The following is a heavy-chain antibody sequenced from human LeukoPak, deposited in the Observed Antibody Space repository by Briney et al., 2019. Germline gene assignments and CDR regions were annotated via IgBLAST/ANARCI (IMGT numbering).Heavy chain of an antibody. Sequence: GGSLRLSCAASGFTFSSYGMHWVRQAPGKGLEWVAFIRYDGSNKYYADSVKGRFTISRDNSKNTLYLQMNSLRAEDTAVYYCGKAPPSRSPRLASASFDYWGQGTLVTVSS. V-gene: IGHV3-30*02. CDR1: GFTFSSYG. CDR2: IRYDGSNK. CDR3: GKAPPSRSPRLASASFDY. J-gene: IGHJ4*02. D-gene: IGHD6-13*01.